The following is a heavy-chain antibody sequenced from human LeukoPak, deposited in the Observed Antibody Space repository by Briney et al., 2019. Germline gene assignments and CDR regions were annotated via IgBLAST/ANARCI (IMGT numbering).Heavy chain of an antibody. CDR1: GYTLTELS. D-gene: IGHD5-12*01. J-gene: IGHJ4*02. Sequence: ASVKVSCKVSGYTLTELSMHWVRQAPGKGLEWMGGFDPEDGETIYAQKFQGRVTMTEDTSTDTAYMELSSLRSEDTAVYYCARAERYSGYSRGFYYFDYWGQGTLVTVSS. V-gene: IGHV1-24*01. CDR3: ARAERYSGYSRGFYYFDY. CDR2: FDPEDGET.